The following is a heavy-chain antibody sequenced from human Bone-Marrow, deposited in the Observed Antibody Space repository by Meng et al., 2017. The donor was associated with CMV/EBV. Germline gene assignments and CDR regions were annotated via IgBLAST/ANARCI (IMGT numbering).Heavy chain of an antibody. V-gene: IGHV3-7*01. CDR3: ASKRIAARGFDY. CDR1: GFTFSNYW. D-gene: IGHD6-6*01. Sequence: GGSLRLSCAASGFTFSNYWMSWVRQAPGKGPEWVANIKQDGSEIHYVDSVEGRFTISRDNAQNSLYLQMNSLRAEDTAVYYCASKRIAARGFDYWGQGTLVTVSS. CDR2: IKQDGSEI. J-gene: IGHJ4*02.